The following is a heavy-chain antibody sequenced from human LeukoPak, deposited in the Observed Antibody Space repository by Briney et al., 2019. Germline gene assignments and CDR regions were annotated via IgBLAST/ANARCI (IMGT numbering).Heavy chain of an antibody. V-gene: IGHV1-2*02. CDR1: GYTFTGYY. J-gene: IGHJ5*02. CDR3: ARIAVAGHNWFDP. Sequence: ASVKVSCKASGYTFTGYYMHWVRQAPGQGLAWMGWINPNSGGTNYAQKFQGRVTMTRDTSISTAYMELSRLRSDDTAVYYCARIAVAGHNWFDPWGQGTLVTVSS. D-gene: IGHD6-19*01. CDR2: INPNSGGT.